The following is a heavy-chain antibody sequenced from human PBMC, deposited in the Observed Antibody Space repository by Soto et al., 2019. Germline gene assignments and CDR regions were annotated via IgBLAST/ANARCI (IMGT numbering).Heavy chain of an antibody. V-gene: IGHV4-59*02. CDR3: ARVETSGIHYFDY. CDR2: VYYSGST. D-gene: IGHD6-13*01. CDR1: GDSVNSYY. Sequence: QVQLQESGPGVVKPSETLSLTCSVTGDSVNSYYWSWMRQPPGKGLECMGYVYYSGSTNYNPSLKSRVTISVDTSKNQISLRLKSVTAADTAVYYCARVETSGIHYFDYWGQGSLVTVSS. J-gene: IGHJ4*02.